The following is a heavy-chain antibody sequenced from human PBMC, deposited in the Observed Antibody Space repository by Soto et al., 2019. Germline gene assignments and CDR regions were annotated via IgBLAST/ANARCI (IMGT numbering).Heavy chain of an antibody. V-gene: IGHV3-23*01. D-gene: IGHD6-6*01. CDR2: ISGSGGST. J-gene: IGHJ6*02. Sequence: GGSLRLSCAASGFTFSSYAMSWVRQAPGKGLEWVSAISGSGGSTYYADSVKGRFTISRDNSKNTLYLQMNSLRAEDTAVYYCAKDRYSSSSYLTLLHASYGMDVWGQGTTVTVSS. CDR1: GFTFSSYA. CDR3: AKDRYSSSSYLTLLHASYGMDV.